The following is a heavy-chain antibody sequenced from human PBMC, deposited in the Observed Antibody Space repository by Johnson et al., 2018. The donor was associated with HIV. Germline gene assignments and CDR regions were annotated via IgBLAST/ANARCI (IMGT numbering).Heavy chain of an antibody. J-gene: IGHJ3*02. CDR1: SYP. D-gene: IGHD6-13*01. CDR2: ISYDGNNK. Sequence: SYPMHWVRQAPGRGLEWVSVISYDGNNKYDADSVKGRFTISRDNSKNTLYLQMNSLRADDTGVYYCARDSNSWTRSDAFDIWGQGTMVTVSS. CDR3: ARDSNSWTRSDAFDI. V-gene: IGHV3-30*04.